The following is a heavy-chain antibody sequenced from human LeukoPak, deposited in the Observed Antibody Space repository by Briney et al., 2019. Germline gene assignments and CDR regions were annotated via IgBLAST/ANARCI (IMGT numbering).Heavy chain of an antibody. D-gene: IGHD2-21*02. Sequence: ASVKVSCKASGYTFTSYGISWVRQAPGQGLEWMGWISAYNGNTNYAQKLQGRVTMTTDTSTSTAYMELRSLRSDDTAVYYCAREVSYCGDDCYLYIWGQGTMVTVSS. CDR3: AREVSYCGDDCYLYI. V-gene: IGHV1-18*01. CDR1: GYTFTSYG. J-gene: IGHJ3*02. CDR2: ISAYNGNT.